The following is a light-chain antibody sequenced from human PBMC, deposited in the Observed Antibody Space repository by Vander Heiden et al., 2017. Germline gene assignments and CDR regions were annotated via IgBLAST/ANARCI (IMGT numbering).Light chain of an antibody. CDR3: QQRSYWPPLT. CDR2: DAS. CDR1: QTVGNY. Sequence: EVVLTQSPATLSVSPAASATLSCSASQTVGNYLAWYQQKPGQAPRLLIYDASNRATGVPARFSGSGSGTDFTLTISSLEPVDFAVYYCQQRSYWPPLTFGGGTKVEIK. J-gene: IGKJ4*01. V-gene: IGKV3-11*01.